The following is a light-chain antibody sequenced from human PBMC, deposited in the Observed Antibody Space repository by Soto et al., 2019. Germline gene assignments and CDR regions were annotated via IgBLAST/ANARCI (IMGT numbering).Light chain of an antibody. Sequence: QSVLTQPPSVSGAPGQRVTISCTGSSSNIGAGYDVHWYQQLPGTAPKLLIYGNSNRPSGVPDRFSGSKSGTSASLAITGLQAAYEADYSCQSYDSSLSGFYVFGTGTKVTVL. J-gene: IGLJ1*01. CDR2: GNS. CDR1: SSNIGAGYD. CDR3: QSYDSSLSGFYV. V-gene: IGLV1-40*01.